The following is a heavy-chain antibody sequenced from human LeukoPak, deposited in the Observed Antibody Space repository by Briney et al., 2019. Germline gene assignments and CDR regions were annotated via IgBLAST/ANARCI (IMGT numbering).Heavy chain of an antibody. CDR1: GGSISSGGYY. Sequence: PLETLSLTCTVSGGSISSGGYYWSCIRQHPGKGLEGIGYIYYSGSTYYNPSLKSRVTISVDTSKNQFSLKLSSVTAADTAVYYCARGRAVVPAANLQYYFDYWGQGTLVTVSS. J-gene: IGHJ4*02. D-gene: IGHD2-2*01. CDR3: ARGRAVVPAANLQYYFDY. CDR2: IYYSGST. V-gene: IGHV4-31*03.